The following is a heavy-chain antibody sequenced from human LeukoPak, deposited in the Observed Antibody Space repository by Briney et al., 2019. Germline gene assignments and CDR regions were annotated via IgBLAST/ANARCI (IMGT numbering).Heavy chain of an antibody. V-gene: IGHV4-59*01. CDR1: GGSISGYY. CDR3: ARVSSGGYFHTYYFDY. D-gene: IGHD3-22*01. J-gene: IGHJ4*02. Sequence: SETLSLTCTVSGGSISGYYWSWIRRPPGKGLEWIGYIRYSGTTNYSPSLKSRATISVDTSKNQFSLNLISVTAADTAIYYCARVSSGGYFHTYYFDYWGQGTLVTVSS. CDR2: IRYSGTT.